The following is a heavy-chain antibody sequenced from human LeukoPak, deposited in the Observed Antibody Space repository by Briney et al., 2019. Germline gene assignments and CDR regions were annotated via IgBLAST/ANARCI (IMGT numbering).Heavy chain of an antibody. CDR2: ISSGSSYI. CDR3: ARDLGTIGYSGYDAFDI. V-gene: IGHV3-21*01. D-gene: IGHD3-22*01. J-gene: IGHJ3*02. Sequence: GGSLRLSCAASGFTFSTYTMNWVRQAPGKGLEWVSSISSGSSYIYYADSLKGRFTISRDNAKNSLDLQMHSLRAEDTAVYYCARDLGTIGYSGYDAFDIWGQGTMVTVSS. CDR1: GFTFSTYT.